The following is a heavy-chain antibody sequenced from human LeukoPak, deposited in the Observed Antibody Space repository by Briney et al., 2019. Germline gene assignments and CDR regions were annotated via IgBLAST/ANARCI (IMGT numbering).Heavy chain of an antibody. D-gene: IGHD5-18*01. CDR3: ARDNQPPLGGYSH. CDR2: INPSGGST. V-gene: IGHV1-46*01. Sequence: ATVKVSCKASGYTFTSYYMHWVRQAPGQGLEWMGIINPSGGSTSYAQKFQGRVTMTRDTSTSTVYMELSSLRSEDTAVYYCARDNQPPLGGYSHWGQGTLVTVSS. CDR1: GYTFTSYY. J-gene: IGHJ4*02.